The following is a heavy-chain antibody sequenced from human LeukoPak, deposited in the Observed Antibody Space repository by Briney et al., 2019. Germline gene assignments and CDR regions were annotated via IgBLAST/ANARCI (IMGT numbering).Heavy chain of an antibody. CDR1: GFTFYNYA. V-gene: IGHV3-23*01. D-gene: IGHD3-10*01. CDR2: ISGSGGST. J-gene: IGHJ6*02. CDR3: AKEVPTMVRGIGPYGMDV. Sequence: SGGSLRLSCAASGFTFYNYAMSWVRQAPGKGLEWVSAISGSGGSTYSGDSVKGRFTISRDNSKNTLYLQMNSLRAEDTAVYYCAKEVPTMVRGIGPYGMDVWGQGTTVTVSS.